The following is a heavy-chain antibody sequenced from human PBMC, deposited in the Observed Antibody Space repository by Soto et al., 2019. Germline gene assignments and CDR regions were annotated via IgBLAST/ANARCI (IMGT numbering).Heavy chain of an antibody. V-gene: IGHV1-18*04. CDR1: GYSFSSYW. CDR3: AGEYGDYAHGWFDP. Sequence: GESLKISCKGSGYSFSSYWIGWVRQAPGQGLEWMGWISAYNGNTNYAQKLQGRVTMTTDTSTSTAYMELRSLRSDDTAVYYCAGEYGDYAHGWFDPWGQGTLVTVSS. CDR2: ISAYNGNT. J-gene: IGHJ5*02. D-gene: IGHD4-17*01.